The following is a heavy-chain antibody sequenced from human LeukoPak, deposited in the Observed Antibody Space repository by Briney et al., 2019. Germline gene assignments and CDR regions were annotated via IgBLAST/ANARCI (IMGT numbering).Heavy chain of an antibody. CDR2: IWSDGTNT. V-gene: IGHV3-33*01. J-gene: IGHJ4*02. D-gene: IGHD4-11*01. CDR1: GFTFNHYG. Sequence: GGSLRLSCAAAGFTFNHYGMHWVRQAPGKGLEWVSVIWSDGTNTYYADSVKGRFTISRVDYEKTVYLQMNSLRPEDTGVYYCARDVQRGFDYSNSLKYWGQGTPVTVSA. CDR3: ARDVQRGFDYSNSLKY.